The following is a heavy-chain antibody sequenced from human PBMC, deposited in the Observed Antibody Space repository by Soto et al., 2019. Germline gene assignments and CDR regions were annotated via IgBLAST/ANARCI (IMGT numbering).Heavy chain of an antibody. CDR3: ARDSSSITGTTAFDP. CDR2: ISSSSSYI. V-gene: IGHV3-21*01. J-gene: IGHJ5*02. Sequence: PVGSLRLSCAASGFTFSSYSMNWVRQAPGKGLEWVSSISSSSSYIYYADSVKGRFTISRDNAKNSLYLQMNSLRAEDTAVYYCARDSSSITGTTAFDPWGQGTLVTVSS. D-gene: IGHD1-7*01. CDR1: GFTFSSYS.